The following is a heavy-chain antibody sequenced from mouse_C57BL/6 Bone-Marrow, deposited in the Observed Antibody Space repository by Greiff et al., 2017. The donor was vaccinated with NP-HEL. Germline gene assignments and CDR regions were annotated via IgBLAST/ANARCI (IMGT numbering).Heavy chain of an antibody. CDR1: GFTFSDYY. Sequence: EVMLVESGGGLVQPGGSLKLSCAASGFTFSDYYMYWVRQTPEKRLEWVAYISNGGGSTYYPDAVKGRFTISRDNAKNTLYLQMSRLKAEDTAMYYCARHPGEDYAMDYWGQGTSVTVSS. CDR3: ARHPGEDYAMDY. J-gene: IGHJ4*01. CDR2: ISNGGGST. V-gene: IGHV5-12*01.